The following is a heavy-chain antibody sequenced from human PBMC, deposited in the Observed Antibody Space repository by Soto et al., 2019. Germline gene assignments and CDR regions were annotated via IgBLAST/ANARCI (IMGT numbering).Heavy chain of an antibody. Sequence: EVQLLESGGGLVQPGGSLRLSCAASGFTFSSYAMSWVRQAPGKGLEWVSAISGSGGSTYYADSVKGRFTISRDNSKNTLYLQMNSLRAEDTAVYYCAKDPWSSGWYVSYRFDPWGQGTLVTVSS. CDR1: GFTFSSYA. CDR3: AKDPWSSGWYVSYRFDP. D-gene: IGHD6-19*01. CDR2: ISGSGGST. J-gene: IGHJ5*02. V-gene: IGHV3-23*01.